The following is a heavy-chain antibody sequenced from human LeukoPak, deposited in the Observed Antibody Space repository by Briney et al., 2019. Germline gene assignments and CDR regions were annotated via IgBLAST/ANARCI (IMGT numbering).Heavy chain of an antibody. V-gene: IGHV3-48*03. CDR3: ARDDGGRHTSSLDY. CDR1: GFTFSRYW. J-gene: IGHJ4*02. D-gene: IGHD6-6*01. Sequence: PGGSLRLSCAASGFTFSRYWMHWVRQAPGKGLEWVSYMSTTGDIIYYADSVKGRFTISRDNAKNSLYLQMDSLRAEDTAVYYCARDDGGRHTSSLDYWGQGTLVAVSS. CDR2: MSTTGDII.